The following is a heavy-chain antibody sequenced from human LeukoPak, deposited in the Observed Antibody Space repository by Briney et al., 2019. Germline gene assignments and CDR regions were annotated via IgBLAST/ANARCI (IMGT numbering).Heavy chain of an antibody. CDR3: AKGYYYRSGTNFDY. J-gene: IGHJ4*02. CDR2: ISGSGSST. V-gene: IGHV3-23*01. CDR1: GFTFSSYA. D-gene: IGHD3-10*01. Sequence: GESLRLSCAASGFTFSSYAMSWVRQAPGKGLEWVSVISGSGSSTYYADSVKGRFTISRDNSKNTVYLQMNSLRAEDTAVYYCAKGYYYRSGTNFDYWGQGPLVTVSA.